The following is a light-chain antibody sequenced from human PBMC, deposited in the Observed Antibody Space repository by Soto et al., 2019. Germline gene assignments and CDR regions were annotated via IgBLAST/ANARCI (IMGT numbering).Light chain of an antibody. Sequence: IVLTQSPATLSLSPGKRATLSFRASQNISSYLIWYQQKPGQAPRLLIYGAFTRAAGVPARFSGSGSGTEFTLTISSLQSEDSAVYYCQQRSNWPTTFGQGTKVDIK. J-gene: IGKJ1*01. CDR1: QNISSY. V-gene: IGKV3-11*01. CDR3: QQRSNWPTT. CDR2: GAF.